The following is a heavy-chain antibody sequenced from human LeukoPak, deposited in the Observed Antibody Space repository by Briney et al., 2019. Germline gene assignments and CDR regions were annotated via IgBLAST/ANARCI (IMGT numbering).Heavy chain of an antibody. CDR3: ARGPYNWNDGREDAFDI. J-gene: IGHJ3*02. CDR2: ISGSGGST. CDR1: GFTFSNYA. Sequence: GGSLRLSCAASGFTFSNYAMSWVRQAPGKGLEWVSAISGSGGSTYYADSLKGRFTITRDNSKNTLYLQTNSLRAEDTAVYYCARGPYNWNDGREDAFDIWGQGTMVTVSS. D-gene: IGHD1-1*01. V-gene: IGHV3-23*01.